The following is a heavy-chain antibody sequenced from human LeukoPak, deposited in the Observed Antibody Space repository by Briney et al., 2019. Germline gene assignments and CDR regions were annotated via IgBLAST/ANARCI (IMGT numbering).Heavy chain of an antibody. CDR2: IDPSDSYT. CDR1: GYSFTSYW. J-gene: IGHJ4*02. V-gene: IGHV5-10-1*01. D-gene: IGHD3-22*01. CDR3: ARLPTYYYDSSGYYYDY. Sequence: GESLKISCKGSGYSFTSYWISWVRQMPGKGLEWMGRIDPSDSYTNYSPSFQGHVTISADKSISTAYLQWSSLKASDTAMYYCARLPTYYYDSSGYYYDYWGQGTLATVSS.